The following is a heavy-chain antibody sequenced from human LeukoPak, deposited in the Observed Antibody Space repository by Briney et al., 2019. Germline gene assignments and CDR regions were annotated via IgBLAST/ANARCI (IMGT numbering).Heavy chain of an antibody. CDR3: APRLRYFDWLGAD. J-gene: IGHJ4*02. D-gene: IGHD3-9*01. CDR2: ISSSSSYI. CDR1: GFTFSSYS. Sequence: GGSLRLSCAASGFTFSSYSMNWVRQAPGRGLEWVSSISSSSSYIYYADSVKGRFTISRDNAENSLYLQMNSLRAEDTAVYYCAPRLRYFDWLGADWGQGTLVTVSS. V-gene: IGHV3-21*04.